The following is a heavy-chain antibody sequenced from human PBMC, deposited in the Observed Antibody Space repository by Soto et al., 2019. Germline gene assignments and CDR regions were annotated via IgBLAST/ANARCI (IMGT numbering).Heavy chain of an antibody. CDR3: AGGSSSWYRVGYFDY. J-gene: IGHJ4*02. D-gene: IGHD6-13*01. Sequence: EVQLLESGGGLVQPGGSLRLSCAASGFTFSSYAMSWVRQAPGKGLEWVSAISGSGGSTYYADSVKGRFTISRYNSKNTLYLQMNSLRAEDTAVYYCAGGSSSWYRVGYFDYWGQGTLVTVSS. CDR2: ISGSGGST. CDR1: GFTFSSYA. V-gene: IGHV3-23*01.